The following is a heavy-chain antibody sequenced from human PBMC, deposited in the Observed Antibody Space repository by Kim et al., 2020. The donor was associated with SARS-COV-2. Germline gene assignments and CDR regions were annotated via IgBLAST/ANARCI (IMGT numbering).Heavy chain of an antibody. CDR2: ISGTTDYT. CDR3: ARVPNGSGSWYYFDY. CDR1: EFTFRDYY. J-gene: IGHJ4*02. V-gene: IGHV3-11*05. Sequence: GGSLRLSCAASEFTFRDYYMRWIRQTPGKRLEWLSYISGTTDYTNYADSVKGRFTNSSDNAKNALYLQMNSLRADDTAVYYCARVPNGSGSWYYFDYWGQGTLVTVSS. D-gene: IGHD3-10*01.